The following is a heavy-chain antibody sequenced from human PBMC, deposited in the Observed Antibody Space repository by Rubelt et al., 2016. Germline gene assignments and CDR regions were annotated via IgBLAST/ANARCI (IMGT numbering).Heavy chain of an antibody. CDR3: ARDRPVLRYFGVAGLKDLDV. D-gene: IGHD3-9*01. CDR1: GCSISSYY. Sequence: QVQLQESGPGLVKPSEALSLTCTVSGCSISSYYWSWIRQPAGKGLEWIGRIYPSGSTNYNPSLKSRVTISVDTYTNQFSLKLSSVTAADTAVYYCARDRPVLRYFGVAGLKDLDVWGQGTTVTVSS. V-gene: IGHV4-4*07. CDR2: IYPSGST. J-gene: IGHJ6*02.